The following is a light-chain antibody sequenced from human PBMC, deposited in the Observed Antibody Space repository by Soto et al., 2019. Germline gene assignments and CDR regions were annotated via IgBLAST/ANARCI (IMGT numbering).Light chain of an antibody. CDR2: DAS. CDR1: QGISSA. V-gene: IGKV1-13*02. CDR3: QQYNRYRRT. J-gene: IGKJ4*02. Sequence: AIQLTQSPSSLSASVGDRVTITCRASQGISSALAWYQQKHGKVPKLLIYDASCLVSGVPSRFGGSGSGTDFTLTISSLQPEEFAVYYCQQYNRYRRTFGGGTKVEIK.